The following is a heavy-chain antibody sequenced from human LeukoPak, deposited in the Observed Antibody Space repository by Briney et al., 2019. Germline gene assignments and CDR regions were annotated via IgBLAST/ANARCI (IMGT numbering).Heavy chain of an antibody. CDR3: ARADFWSGYRFDL. CDR2: IYYSGST. Sequence: GSLRLSCAASGFTFSDYYMSWIRQPPGKGLEWIGSIYYSGSTYYNPSLKSRVTISVDTSKNQFSLKLSSVTAADTAVYYCARADFWSGYRFDLWGQGTLVSVSS. V-gene: IGHV4-38-2*01. CDR1: GFTFSDYY. J-gene: IGHJ4*02. D-gene: IGHD3-3*01.